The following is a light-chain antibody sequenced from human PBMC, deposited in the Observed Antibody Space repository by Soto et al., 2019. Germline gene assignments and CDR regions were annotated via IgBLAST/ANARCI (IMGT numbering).Light chain of an antibody. CDR3: SSYTTTNTPV. CDR1: SNDVGGYNY. V-gene: IGLV2-14*03. CDR2: DVS. J-gene: IGLJ1*01. Sequence: QSALAQPASVSGSPGQSITISCTGTSNDVGGYNYVSWYQHYPGKAPKLIIYDVSYRPSGVSNRFSGSKSGNTASLTISGLQAEDEADYYCSSYTTTNTPVFGAVTKVTVL.